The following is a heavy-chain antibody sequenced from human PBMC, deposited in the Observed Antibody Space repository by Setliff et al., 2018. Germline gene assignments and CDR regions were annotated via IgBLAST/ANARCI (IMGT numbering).Heavy chain of an antibody. CDR3: VRDLHWGFDY. CDR2: ISWNSGSI. CDR1: GFTFDDYA. J-gene: IGHJ4*02. D-gene: IGHD7-27*01. Sequence: PGGSLRLSCAASGFTFDDYAMHWVRQPPGKGLEWVSGISWNSGSIGYADSVKGRFTISRDNAKNSLYLQMNSLRAEDMAVYYCVRDLHWGFDYWGLGTLVTVSS. V-gene: IGHV3-9*03.